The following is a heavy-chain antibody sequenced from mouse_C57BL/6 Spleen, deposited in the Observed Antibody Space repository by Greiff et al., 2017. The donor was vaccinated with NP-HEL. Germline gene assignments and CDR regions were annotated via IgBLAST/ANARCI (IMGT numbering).Heavy chain of an antibody. D-gene: IGHD1-1*01. V-gene: IGHV1-55*01. Sequence: VQLQQPGAELVKPGASVKMSCKASGYTFTSYWITWVKQRPGQGLEWIGDIYPGSGSTNYNEKFKSTATLTVDTSSSTAYMQLSSLTSEDSAVYYCARGGDYYGSSWYFDVWGTGTTVTVSS. CDR3: ARGGDYYGSSWYFDV. CDR1: GYTFTSYW. CDR2: IYPGSGST. J-gene: IGHJ1*03.